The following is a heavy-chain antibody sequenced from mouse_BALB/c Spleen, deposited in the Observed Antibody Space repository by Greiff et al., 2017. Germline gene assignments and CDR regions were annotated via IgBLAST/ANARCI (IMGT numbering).Heavy chain of an antibody. V-gene: IGHV2-9*02. CDR3: ARDVITTAMDY. J-gene: IGHJ4*01. CDR2: IWAGGST. Sequence: VKLVESGPGLVAPSQSLSITCTVSGFSLTSYGVHWVRQPPGKGLEWLGVIWAGGSTNYNSALMSRLSISKDNSKSQVFLKMNSQQTDDTAMYYCARDVITTAMDYWGQGTSVTVSS. CDR1: GFSLTSYG. D-gene: IGHD2-4*01.